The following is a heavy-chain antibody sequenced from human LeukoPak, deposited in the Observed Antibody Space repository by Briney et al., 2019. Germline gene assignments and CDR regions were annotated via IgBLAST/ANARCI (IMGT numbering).Heavy chain of an antibody. Sequence: GGSLRLSCAASGFTFSSYEMNWVRQAPGKGLEWVSYISSSGSTIYYADSVKGRFTISRDNAKNSLYLQMNSLRAEDTAVYYCAKMDTAMAGGYYYYYMDVWGKGTTVTVSS. CDR1: GFTFSSYE. D-gene: IGHD5-18*01. J-gene: IGHJ6*03. CDR2: ISSSGSTI. V-gene: IGHV3-48*03. CDR3: AKMDTAMAGGYYYYYMDV.